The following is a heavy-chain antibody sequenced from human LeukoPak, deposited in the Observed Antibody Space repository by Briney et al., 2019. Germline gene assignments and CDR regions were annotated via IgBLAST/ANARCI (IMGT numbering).Heavy chain of an antibody. CDR3: ARGTYEDAFDI. J-gene: IGHJ3*02. D-gene: IGHD5-12*01. CDR1: GYTFTSYY. Sequence: ASVTVSCTASGYTFTSYYMHWVRQAPGQGLEWMGIINPSGGSTSYAQKFQGRVTMTRDTSTSTVYMELSSLRSEDTTVYYCARGTYEDAFDIWGQGTMVTVSS. CDR2: INPSGGST. V-gene: IGHV1-46*01.